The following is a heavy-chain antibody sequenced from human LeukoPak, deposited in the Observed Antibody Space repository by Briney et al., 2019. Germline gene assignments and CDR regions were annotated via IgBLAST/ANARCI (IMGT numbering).Heavy chain of an antibody. CDR2: ISGSGGST. V-gene: IGHV3-23*01. Sequence: GGSLRLSCAASGFTFSSYAMSWVRQAPGKGLEWVSAISGSGGSTYYADSVKGRFTISRDNSKNTLYLQMNSLSAEDTAVYYCAKDGGNYYDSSGYPDDAFDIWGQGTMVTVSS. J-gene: IGHJ3*02. D-gene: IGHD3-22*01. CDR3: AKDGGNYYDSSGYPDDAFDI. CDR1: GFTFSSYA.